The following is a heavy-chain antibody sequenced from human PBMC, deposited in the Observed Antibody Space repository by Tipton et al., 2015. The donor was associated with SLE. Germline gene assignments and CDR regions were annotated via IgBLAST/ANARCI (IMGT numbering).Heavy chain of an antibody. V-gene: IGHV3-7*01. D-gene: IGHD3-9*01. CDR2: IKQDGSEK. Sequence: SLRLSCAASGFTFSSYWMTWVRQAPGKGLEWVANIKQDGSEKYYVDSVKGRFTISRDNAKNSLYLQMNSLRAEDTALYYCARDTYYDILTGELRAFDIWGQGTMVTVSS. CDR1: GFTFSSYW. J-gene: IGHJ3*02. CDR3: ARDTYYDILTGELRAFDI.